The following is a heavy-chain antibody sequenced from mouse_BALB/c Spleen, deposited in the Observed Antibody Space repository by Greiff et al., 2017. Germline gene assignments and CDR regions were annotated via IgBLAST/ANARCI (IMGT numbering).Heavy chain of an antibody. CDR3: ARGVVPSDGGYAMDY. CDR2: IYPGDGDT. Sequence: VQLQQSGAELARPGASVKLSCKASGYTFTSYWMQWVKQRPGQGLEWIGAIYPGDGDTRYTQKFKGKATLTADKSSSTAYMQLSSLASEDSAVYYCARGVVPSDGGYAMDYWGQGTSVTVSS. V-gene: IGHV1-87*01. J-gene: IGHJ4*01. CDR1: GYTFTSYW.